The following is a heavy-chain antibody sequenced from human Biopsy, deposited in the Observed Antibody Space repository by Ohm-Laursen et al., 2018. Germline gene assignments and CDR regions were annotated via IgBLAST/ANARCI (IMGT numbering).Heavy chain of an antibody. CDR2: INSDGSYT. D-gene: IGHD5-18*01. J-gene: IGHJ6*02. V-gene: IGHV3-74*03. CDR1: GFTFSSYW. Sequence: SLRLSCSASGFTFSSYWMHWVRQAPGKGLVWVARINSDGSYTTNVDSVKGRFTISRDNAKNTLFLQMNSLSTEDTAVYYCAKDRYNYTPIGGFSMDVWGQGTTVTVSS. CDR3: AKDRYNYTPIGGFSMDV.